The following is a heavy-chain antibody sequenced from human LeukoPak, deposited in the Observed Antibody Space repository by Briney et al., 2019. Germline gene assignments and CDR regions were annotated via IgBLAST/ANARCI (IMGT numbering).Heavy chain of an antibody. Sequence: SETLSLTCAVYGGSFSGYYWSWIRQPPGKGLEWIGEINHSGSTNYNPSLKSRVTISVGTSKNQFSLKLSSVTAADTAVYYCARLKIFGVVIDFDYYMDVWGKGTTVTVSS. J-gene: IGHJ6*03. V-gene: IGHV4-34*01. CDR2: INHSGST. CDR1: GGSFSGYY. CDR3: ARLKIFGVVIDFDYYMDV. D-gene: IGHD3-3*01.